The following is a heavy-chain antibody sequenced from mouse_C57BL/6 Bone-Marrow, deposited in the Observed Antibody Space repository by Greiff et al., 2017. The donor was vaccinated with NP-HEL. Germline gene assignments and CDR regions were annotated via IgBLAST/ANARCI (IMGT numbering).Heavy chain of an antibody. V-gene: IGHV5-16*01. CDR3: AREYGSPYWYFDV. CDR1: GFTFSDYY. Sequence: EVQRVESEGGLVQPGSSMKLSCTASGFTFSDYYMAWVRQVPEKGLEWVANINYDGSSTYYLDSLKSRFIISRDNAKNILYLQMSSLKSEDTATYYCAREYGSPYWYFDVWGTGTTVTVSS. D-gene: IGHD1-1*01. J-gene: IGHJ1*03. CDR2: INYDGSST.